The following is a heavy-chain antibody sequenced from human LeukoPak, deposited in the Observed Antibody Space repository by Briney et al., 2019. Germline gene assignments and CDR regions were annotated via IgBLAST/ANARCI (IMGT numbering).Heavy chain of an antibody. CDR2: ISGSGGST. CDR1: GFSFSSYA. Sequence: WSLLSSCAASGFSFSSYAMSWVRQAPGKGLEWVSAISGSGGSTYYADSVKGRFTISRDNSNNTLYLQMNSLRAEDTAVYYCANSYSGGSFDYWGKGTPVTSSS. V-gene: IGHV3-23*01. CDR3: ANSYSGGSFDY. D-gene: IGHD6-19*01. J-gene: IGHJ4*02.